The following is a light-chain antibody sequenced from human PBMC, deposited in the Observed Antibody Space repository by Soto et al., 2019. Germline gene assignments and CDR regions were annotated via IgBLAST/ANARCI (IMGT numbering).Light chain of an antibody. CDR1: SSDVGGYNY. J-gene: IGLJ1*01. Sequence: QSVLTQPASVSGSHVQSITISCTGTSSDVGGYNYVSWYQQHPVKAPKLMIYDVTNRPSGVSDRFSGSKSGNTASLTISGLQAEDEADYYCSSYTSSSTPYVFGTGTKVTVL. V-gene: IGLV2-14*01. CDR2: DVT. CDR3: SSYTSSSTPYV.